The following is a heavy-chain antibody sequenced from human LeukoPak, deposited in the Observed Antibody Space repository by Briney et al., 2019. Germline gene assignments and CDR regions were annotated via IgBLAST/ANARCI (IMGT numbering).Heavy chain of an antibody. Sequence: GESLKISCKGSGYSFTSYWIGWVRQMPGKGLEWMGIIYPGDSDTRYSPSFQGQVTISADKSISTAYLQWSSLKASDTAMYYCARRGFRTYYYDRSGPVDYWGQGTLVTVSS. V-gene: IGHV5-51*01. CDR2: IYPGDSDT. CDR1: GYSFTSYW. J-gene: IGHJ4*02. CDR3: ARRGFRTYYYDRSGPVDY. D-gene: IGHD3-22*01.